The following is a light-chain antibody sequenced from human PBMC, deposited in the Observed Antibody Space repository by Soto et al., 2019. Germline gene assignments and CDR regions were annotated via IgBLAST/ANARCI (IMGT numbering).Light chain of an antibody. CDR1: QSVGSNS. CDR2: GAS. V-gene: IGKV3-20*01. Sequence: EFVLTQSPGTLSLSAGERATLSCRASQSVGSNSLAWYQQKPGQAPRILIYGASTRATGIPDRFSGSGSGTDFTLTISRLEPEDFAVYYCQQYGTSPPLTFGGGTKVEIK. CDR3: QQYGTSPPLT. J-gene: IGKJ4*01.